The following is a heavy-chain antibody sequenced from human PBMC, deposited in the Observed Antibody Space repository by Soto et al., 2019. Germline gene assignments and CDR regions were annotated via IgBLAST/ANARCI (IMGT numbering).Heavy chain of an antibody. V-gene: IGHV1-2*02. Sequence: QVQLVQSGAEVRKPGASVKVSCKASGYPYTNSYMHWVRQAPGQGLEWMGGIHPNTGGTNYAQKFQGGFTMTRETSVSTVYMEPNRLTSDDTAIHFCASNSRTRGGVRQGGTFAMDVWGQGTTVTVS. CDR3: ASNSRTRGGVRQGGTFAMDV. CDR2: IHPNTGGT. D-gene: IGHD3-16*01. CDR1: GYPYTNSY. J-gene: IGHJ6*02.